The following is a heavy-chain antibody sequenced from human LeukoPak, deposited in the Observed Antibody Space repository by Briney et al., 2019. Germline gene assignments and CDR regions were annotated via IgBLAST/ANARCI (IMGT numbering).Heavy chain of an antibody. V-gene: IGHV3-7*04. Sequence: GRSLRLSCAASGFTFSSYWMSWVRQAPGKGLEWVANIKLDGSEKYYVDSVKGRFTISRDNAKNSLYLQMNSLRAEDTAVYYCARVSSTSYYFDYWGQGTLVTVSS. D-gene: IGHD6-6*01. CDR3: ARVSSTSYYFDY. J-gene: IGHJ4*02. CDR1: GFTFSSYW. CDR2: IKLDGSEK.